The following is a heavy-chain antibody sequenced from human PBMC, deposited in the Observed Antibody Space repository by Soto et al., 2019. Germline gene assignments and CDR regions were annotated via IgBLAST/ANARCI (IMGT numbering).Heavy chain of an antibody. Sequence: QVQLVQSGDEVKKPGASVKVSCKASGYIFVNYGIAWVRQAPGQGLEWMGWISPYTGNTHSATKVTGRLPMTTDTYTSTAYMGLGSLTSDDPAVYYCVMVDNYVTPTPQDVWGQGTTVTVSS. CDR3: VMVDNYVTPTPQDV. CDR1: GYIFVNYG. D-gene: IGHD3-16*01. V-gene: IGHV1-18*01. J-gene: IGHJ6*02. CDR2: ISPYTGNT.